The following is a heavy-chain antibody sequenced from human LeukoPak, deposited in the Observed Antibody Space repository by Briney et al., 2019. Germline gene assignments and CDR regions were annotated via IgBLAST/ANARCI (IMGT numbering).Heavy chain of an antibody. CDR2: ISYSGST. J-gene: IGHJ4*02. CDR3: ARSITIFGVVAQTRFFDY. CDR1: GGSISSYY. D-gene: IGHD3-3*01. V-gene: IGHV4-59*01. Sequence: PSETLSLTCTVSGGSISSYYWSWIRQPPGKGLEWIGYISYSGSTNYNPSLKSRVTISVDTSKNQFSLKLSSVTAADTAVYYCARSITIFGVVAQTRFFDYWGQGTLVTVSS.